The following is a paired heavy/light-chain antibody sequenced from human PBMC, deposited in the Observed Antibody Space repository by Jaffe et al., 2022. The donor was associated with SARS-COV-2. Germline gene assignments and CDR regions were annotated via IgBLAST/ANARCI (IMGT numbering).Light chain of an antibody. CDR2: KVS. CDR1: QSLVSSDGNTY. Sequence: DVVMTQSPLSLPVTLGQPASISCRSSQSLVSSDGNTYLNWFQQRPGQSPRRLIYKVSNRDSGVPDRFSGSGSGTDFTLKISRVEAEDVGVYYCMQGTHWPPWTFGQGTKVEIK. J-gene: IGKJ1*01. V-gene: IGKV2-30*01. CDR3: MQGTHWPPWT.
Heavy chain of an antibody. Sequence: EVQLVESGGDLVQPGGSLRLSCAASGFTFSIYWMTWVRQAPGKGLEWVANIKKDGSEKYYVDFVKGRFTISRDNTRNSLFLQMNSLRAEDTAVYYCARGAGMDVWGQGTTVTVSS. J-gene: IGHJ6*02. CDR2: IKKDGSEK. CDR1: GFTFSIYW. V-gene: IGHV3-7*01. CDR3: ARGAGMDV.